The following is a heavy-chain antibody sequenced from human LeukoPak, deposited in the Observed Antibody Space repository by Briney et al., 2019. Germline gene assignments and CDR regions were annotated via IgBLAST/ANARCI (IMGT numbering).Heavy chain of an antibody. J-gene: IGHJ4*02. V-gene: IGHV3-7*01. CDR3: ARDWSGWYFDY. D-gene: IGHD3-3*01. CDR2: IKQDGSEK. CDR1: GFTFSSYW. Sequence: GGSLRLSCAASGFTFSSYWMSWVRQAPGKGLEWLANIKQDGSEKYYVDSVKGRFTISRDNAKNSLYLQMNSLRAEDTAVYYCARDWSGWYFDYWGQGTLVTVSS.